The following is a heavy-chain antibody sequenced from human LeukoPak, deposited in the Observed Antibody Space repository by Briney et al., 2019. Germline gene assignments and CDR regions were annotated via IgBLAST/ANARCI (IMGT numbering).Heavy chain of an antibody. Sequence: SETLSLTCAVYGGSFTGYYWSWIRQLQREGLEWIGEINHSVSTNYNPSLKSRVTISVDTSKNQFSLTLSSVTAADTAVYYCARVVSGSYRLDYWGQGTLVTVSS. CDR2: INHSVST. J-gene: IGHJ4*02. CDR1: GGSFTGYY. CDR3: ARVVSGSYRLDY. V-gene: IGHV4-34*01. D-gene: IGHD1-26*01.